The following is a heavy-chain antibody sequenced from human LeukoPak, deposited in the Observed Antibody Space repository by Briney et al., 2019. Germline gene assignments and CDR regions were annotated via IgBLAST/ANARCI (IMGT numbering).Heavy chain of an antibody. J-gene: IGHJ4*02. Sequence: SETLSLTCTVSGGSISSYYWSWIRQPPGKGLEWIGYIYYSGSTNYNPSLKSRVTISVDTSKNQFSLKLSSVTAADTAVYYCARSPIDVLDTAMVTPPGVYYFDYWGQGTLVTVSS. D-gene: IGHD5-18*01. CDR2: IYYSGST. CDR1: GGSISSYY. CDR3: ARSPIDVLDTAMVTPPGVYYFDY. V-gene: IGHV4-59*01.